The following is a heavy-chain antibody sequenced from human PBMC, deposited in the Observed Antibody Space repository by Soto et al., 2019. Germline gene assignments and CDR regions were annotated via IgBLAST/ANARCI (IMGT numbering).Heavy chain of an antibody. J-gene: IGHJ6*02. V-gene: IGHV1-46*01. Sequence: QVQLVQSGAEVKKPGASVKVSCKASGYTFTSYYMHWVRQAPGQGLEWMGIINPSGGSTSYAQKFQGRVTMTRDTSTSTVYMELSSLRSEDTAVYYCARVVRELTDYYSYYGMDVWGQGTTVTVSS. CDR2: INPSGGST. CDR3: ARVVRELTDYYSYYGMDV. D-gene: IGHD1-26*01. CDR1: GYTFTSYY.